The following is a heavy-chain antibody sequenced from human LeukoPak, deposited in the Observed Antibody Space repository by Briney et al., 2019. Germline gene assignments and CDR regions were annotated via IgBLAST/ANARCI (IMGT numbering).Heavy chain of an antibody. CDR2: ISYDGSNK. D-gene: IGHD3-3*01. CDR3: AKDYDFWSGYLHNWFDP. CDR1: GLTFSSYG. Sequence: GGSLRLSCAASGLTFSSYGMHWVRQAPGKGLEWVAVISYDGSNKYYADSVKGRFTISRDNSKNTLYLQMNRLRAEDTAVYYCAKDYDFWSGYLHNWFDPWGQEPWSPSPQ. J-gene: IGHJ5*02. V-gene: IGHV3-30*18.